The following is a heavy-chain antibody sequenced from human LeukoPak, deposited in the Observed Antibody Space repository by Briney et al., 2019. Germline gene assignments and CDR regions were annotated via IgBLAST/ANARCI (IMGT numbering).Heavy chain of an antibody. D-gene: IGHD6-19*01. J-gene: IGHJ4*02. Sequence: PGRSLRLSCAASGFTFSSYAMHWVRQAPGKGLEWVAVISYDGSNKYYADSVKGRFTISRDNAKNSLFLQMDSLRAEDTAVYYCARDEWAGTVAYWGQGTLVTVSS. V-gene: IGHV3-30-3*01. CDR2: ISYDGSNK. CDR3: ARDEWAGTVAY. CDR1: GFTFSSYA.